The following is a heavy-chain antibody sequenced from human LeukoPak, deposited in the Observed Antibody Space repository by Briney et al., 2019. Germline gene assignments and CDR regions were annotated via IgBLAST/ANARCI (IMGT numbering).Heavy chain of an antibody. J-gene: IGHJ2*01. CDR1: EFTFSNYW. V-gene: IGHV3-30*03. CDR3: ARDDDYGDSYWYFDL. CDR2: ISYDGSNE. Sequence: GGSLRLSCAASEFTFSNYWMSWVRQAPGKGLEWVALISYDGSNEHYADSVKGRFTISRDNSKNTLYLQMNSLRAEDTAVYYCARDDDYGDSYWYFDLWGRGTLVTVSS. D-gene: IGHD4-17*01.